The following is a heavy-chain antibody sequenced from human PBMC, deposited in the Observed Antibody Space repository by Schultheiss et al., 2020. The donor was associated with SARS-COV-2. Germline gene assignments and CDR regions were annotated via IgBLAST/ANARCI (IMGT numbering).Heavy chain of an antibody. D-gene: IGHD2-2*01. CDR3: ARGRRDIVVVPAAIWAY. Sequence: SETLSLTCTVSGGSISSGGYYWSWIRQHPGKGLEWIGEINHSGSTKYNPSLKSRVTISVDTSKNQFSLKLSSVTAADTAVYYCARGRRDIVVVPAAIWAYWGQGTLVTVSS. J-gene: IGHJ4*02. V-gene: IGHV4-31*03. CDR2: INHSGST. CDR1: GGSISSGGYY.